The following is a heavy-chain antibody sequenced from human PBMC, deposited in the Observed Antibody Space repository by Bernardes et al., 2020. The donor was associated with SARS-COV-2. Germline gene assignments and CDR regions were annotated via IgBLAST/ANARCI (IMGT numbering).Heavy chain of an antibody. V-gene: IGHV3-74*01. CDR2: IDDAATTS. Sequence: GGSLRLSCAASGFSFSTSWMHWVRQAPGKGLVWVSRIDDAATTSNYADAVKGRFTVSRDNAKNTLYLQMDSLTDEDAAFYYCARGGNYYLDYWGQGTLVTVSS. CDR1: GFSFSTSW. CDR3: ARGGNYYLDY. D-gene: IGHD1-26*01. J-gene: IGHJ4*02.